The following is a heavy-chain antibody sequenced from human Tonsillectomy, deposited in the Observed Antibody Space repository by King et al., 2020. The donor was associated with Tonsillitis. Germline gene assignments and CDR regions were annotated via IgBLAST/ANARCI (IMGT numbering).Heavy chain of an antibody. CDR1: GYSISSGYY. J-gene: IGHJ4*02. CDR3: ARVGTYYYDSSGYYTYFDY. D-gene: IGHD3-22*01. V-gene: IGHV4-38-2*01. CDR2: IYHSGST. Sequence: LQLQESGPGLVKPSETLSLTCAVSGYSISSGYYWGWIRQPPGKGLEWIGSIYHSGSTYYNPSLKSRVTISVDTSKNQLSLKLSSVTAADTAVYYCARVGTYYYDSSGYYTYFDYWGQGTLVTVSS.